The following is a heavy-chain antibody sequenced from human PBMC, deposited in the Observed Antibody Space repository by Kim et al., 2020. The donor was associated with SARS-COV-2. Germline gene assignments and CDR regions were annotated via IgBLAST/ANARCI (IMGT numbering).Heavy chain of an antibody. J-gene: IGHJ4*02. Sequence: SETLSLTCAVYGGSFSGYYWSWIRQPPGKGLEWIGEINHSGSTNYNPSLKSRVTISVDTSKNQFSLKLSSVTAADTAVYYCARGKEHYARYSYGVYFDYWGQGTLVTDSS. V-gene: IGHV4-34*01. D-gene: IGHD5-18*01. CDR1: GGSFSGYY. CDR2: INHSGST. CDR3: ARGKEHYARYSYGVYFDY.